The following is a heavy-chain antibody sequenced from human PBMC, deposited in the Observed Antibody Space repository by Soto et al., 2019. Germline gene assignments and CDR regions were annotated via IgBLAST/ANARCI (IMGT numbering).Heavy chain of an antibody. J-gene: IGHJ1*01. CDR3: ARDRYDSSGYYLGYFQH. CDR1: GGSFSGYY. CDR2: IYSGGST. V-gene: IGHV3-66*01. Sequence: ETLSLTCAVYGGSFSGYYWSWVRQAPGKGLEWVSVIYSGGSTYYADSVKGRFTISRDNSKNTLYLQMNSLRAEDTAVYYCARDRYDSSGYYLGYFQHWGQGTLVTVSS. D-gene: IGHD3-22*01.